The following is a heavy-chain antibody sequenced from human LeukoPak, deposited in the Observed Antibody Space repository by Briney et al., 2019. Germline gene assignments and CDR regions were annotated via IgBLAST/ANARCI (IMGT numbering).Heavy chain of an antibody. CDR1: GGSISSSSYY. Sequence: PSETLSLTCTVSGGSISSSSYYWGWIRQPPGKGLEWIGSIYYSGSTYYNPSLKSRVTISVDRSKNQFSLKLSSVTAADTAVYYCARDGLGNDAFDIWGQGTMVTVSS. J-gene: IGHJ3*02. CDR2: IYYSGST. D-gene: IGHD7-27*01. V-gene: IGHV4-39*07. CDR3: ARDGLGNDAFDI.